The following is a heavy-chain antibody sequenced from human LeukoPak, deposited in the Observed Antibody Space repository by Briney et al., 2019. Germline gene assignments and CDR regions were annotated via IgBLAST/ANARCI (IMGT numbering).Heavy chain of an antibody. V-gene: IGHV4-59*01. Sequence: PSETLSLTCTVSGGSISSYYWSWIRQPPGKGLERIGYIYYSGSTNYNPSLKSRVTISVDTSKNQFSLKLSSVTAADTAVYYCARVGRGSSWSRGVSDAFDIWGQGTMVTVSS. J-gene: IGHJ3*02. CDR1: GGSISSYY. D-gene: IGHD6-13*01. CDR3: ARVGRGSSWSRGVSDAFDI. CDR2: IYYSGST.